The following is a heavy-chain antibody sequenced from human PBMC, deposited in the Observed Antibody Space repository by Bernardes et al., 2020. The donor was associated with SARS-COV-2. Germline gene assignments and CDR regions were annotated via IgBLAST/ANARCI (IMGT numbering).Heavy chain of an antibody. D-gene: IGHD3-10*01. CDR1: GDSVSSSSYY. CDR2: IFYHGST. Sequence: AESLSLTCAVSGDSVSSSSYYWGWLPHPPGKGLDWIGNIFYHGSTYYSSSLQSRVTISVDMSKNQFSLNLYSVTAADAAVYCCTKGVEISGEVVLYYYGLDDWGQGTLVTVSS. CDR3: TKGVEISGEVVLYYYGLDD. J-gene: IGHJ4*02. V-gene: IGHV4-39*01.